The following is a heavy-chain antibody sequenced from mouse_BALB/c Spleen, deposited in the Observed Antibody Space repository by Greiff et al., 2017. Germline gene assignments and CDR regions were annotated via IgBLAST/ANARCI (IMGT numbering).Heavy chain of an antibody. D-gene: IGHD2-14*01. V-gene: IGHV1-4*02. CDR3: AREDRYDNYAMDY. CDR1: GYTFTSYT. J-gene: IGHJ4*01. CDR2: INPSSGYT. Sequence: VQLVESAAELARPGASVKMSCTASGYTFTSYTMHWVKQRPGQGLEWIGYINPSSGYTEYNQKFKDKTTLTADKSSSTAYMQLSSLTSEDSAVYYCAREDRYDNYAMDYWGQGTSVTVSS.